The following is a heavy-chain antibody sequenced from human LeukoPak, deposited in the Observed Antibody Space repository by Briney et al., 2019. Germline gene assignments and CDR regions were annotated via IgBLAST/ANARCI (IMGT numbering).Heavy chain of an antibody. CDR2: INGGTGSS. V-gene: IGHV3-23*01. Sequence: GGSLRLSCAASGFTFNNYAMTWVRQAPGKGLEWVSLINGGTGSSYYTDSVKGRFTASRDNSKNTLYLQMNSLRDEDTAVYYCAKGQGYNYGDSIDYWGQGTLVTVSS. J-gene: IGHJ4*02. D-gene: IGHD5-18*01. CDR3: AKGQGYNYGDSIDY. CDR1: GFTFNNYA.